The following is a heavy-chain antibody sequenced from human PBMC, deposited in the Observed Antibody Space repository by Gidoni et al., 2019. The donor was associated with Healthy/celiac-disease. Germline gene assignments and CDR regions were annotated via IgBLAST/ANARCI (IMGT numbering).Heavy chain of an antibody. CDR2: INPNSGGT. CDR1: GYTFTGYY. CDR3: ARTNDILTGYRYYFDY. J-gene: IGHJ4*02. Sequence: QVQLVQSGAEVKKPGASVKVSCKASGYTFTGYYMHWVRQAPGQGLEWMGWINPNSGGTNYAQKFQGRVTMTRDTSISTAYMELSRLRSDDTAVYYCARTNDILTGYRYYFDYWGQGTLVTVSS. V-gene: IGHV1-2*02. D-gene: IGHD3-9*01.